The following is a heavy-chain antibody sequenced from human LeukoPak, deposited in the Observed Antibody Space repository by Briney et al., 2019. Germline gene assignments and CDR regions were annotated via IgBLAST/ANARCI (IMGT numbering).Heavy chain of an antibody. Sequence: SGGSLRLSCAASGFTFDDYGMSWVRQAPGKGLEWVSGISWNSGRIGYADSVKGRFTISRDNAKNSLYLQMSNLRAEDTALYYCAKDRSSVTNWYFDLWGRGTLVTVSS. CDR3: AKDRSSVTNWYFDL. V-gene: IGHV3-9*01. CDR1: GFTFDDYG. CDR2: ISWNSGRI. D-gene: IGHD4-17*01. J-gene: IGHJ2*01.